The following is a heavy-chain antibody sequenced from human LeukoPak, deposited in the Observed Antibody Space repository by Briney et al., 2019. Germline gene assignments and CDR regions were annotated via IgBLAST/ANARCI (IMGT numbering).Heavy chain of an antibody. CDR3: GSSDASAYYQSIDY. J-gene: IGHJ4*02. Sequence: PGTSLRLSCAASGFTFSNNGMHWVRQAPDKGLEWLALIWFDGSNKYYADSAKSRFTISRDNSKKTLYLQMNSLRAEDTAVYYCGSSDASAYYQSIDYWGQGTLVTVSS. CDR1: GFTFSNNG. D-gene: IGHD1-26*01. V-gene: IGHV3-33*01. CDR2: IWFDGSNK.